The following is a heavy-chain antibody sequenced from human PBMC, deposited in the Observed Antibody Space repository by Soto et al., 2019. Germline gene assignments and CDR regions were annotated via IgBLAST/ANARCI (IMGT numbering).Heavy chain of an antibody. CDR1: GFTFSSYA. D-gene: IGHD6-19*01. Sequence: QVQLVESGGGVVQPGRSLRLSCAASGFTFSSYAMHWVRQAPGKGLEWVAVISYDGSNKYYADSVKGRFTISRDNSKNTLYLQMNSLRAEDTAVDYCARVGIAVAADWYFDLWGRGTLVTVSS. V-gene: IGHV3-30-3*01. CDR2: ISYDGSNK. J-gene: IGHJ2*01. CDR3: ARVGIAVAADWYFDL.